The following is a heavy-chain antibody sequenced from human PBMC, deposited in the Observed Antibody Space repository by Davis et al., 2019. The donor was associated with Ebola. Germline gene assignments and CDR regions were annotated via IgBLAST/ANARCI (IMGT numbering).Heavy chain of an antibody. CDR1: GYTFTNYY. CDR2: INPSGGST. Sequence: AASVKVFCKASGYTFTNYYMHWVRQAPGQGLEWMGIINPSGGSTSYAQKFQGRVTMTRDTSTSTVYMELSSLRSEDTAVYYCATKHHATLGGNYYYGLDVWGQGTAVTVSS. D-gene: IGHD3-16*01. CDR3: ATKHHATLGGNYYYGLDV. V-gene: IGHV1-46*01. J-gene: IGHJ6*02.